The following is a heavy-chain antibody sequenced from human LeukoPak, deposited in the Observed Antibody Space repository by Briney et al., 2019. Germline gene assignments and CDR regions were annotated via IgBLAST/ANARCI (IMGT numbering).Heavy chain of an antibody. CDR3: ARVGTPRITMVRGVIN. J-gene: IGHJ4*02. Sequence: SETLSLTCAVYGGSFSGYYWSWIRQPPGKGLEWIGEINHSGSTNYNPSLKSRVTISVDTSKNQFSLKLSSVTAADTAVYYCARVGTPRITMVRGVINWGQGTLVTVSS. CDR2: INHSGST. CDR1: GGSFSGYY. D-gene: IGHD3-10*01. V-gene: IGHV4-34*01.